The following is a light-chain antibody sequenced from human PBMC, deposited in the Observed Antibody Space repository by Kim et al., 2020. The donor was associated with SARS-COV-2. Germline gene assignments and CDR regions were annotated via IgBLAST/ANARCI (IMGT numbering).Light chain of an antibody. CDR1: SSDVGGYNY. J-gene: IGLJ1*01. CDR3: CSFTGSFTYV. V-gene: IGLV2-11*01. CDR2: DDN. Sequence: GQAVTSYCTGTSSDVGGYNYVSWYQQHPGKAPKRMIYDDNKWPSGVPDRFSGSKSGNTASLTISGLQAEDEADYYCCSFTGSFTYVFGTGTKVTVL.